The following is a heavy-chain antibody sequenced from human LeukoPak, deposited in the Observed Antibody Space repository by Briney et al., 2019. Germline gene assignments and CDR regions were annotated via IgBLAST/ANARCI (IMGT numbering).Heavy chain of an antibody. CDR1: GFIFSNYA. J-gene: IGHJ4*02. Sequence: PGGSLRLSCAASGFIFSNYAMAWARLTPGKGLEWVSAISGSGGTTYYTDSVKGRFTISRDSSTNTLYLQLSSLRAEGTVIYYCARGGSVFAYFFDYWGQGTLVTVSS. D-gene: IGHD3-10*01. CDR2: ISGSGGTT. CDR3: ARGGSVFAYFFDY. V-gene: IGHV3-23*01.